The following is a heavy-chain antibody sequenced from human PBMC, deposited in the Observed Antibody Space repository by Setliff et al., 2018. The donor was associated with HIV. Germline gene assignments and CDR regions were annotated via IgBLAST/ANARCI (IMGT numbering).Heavy chain of an antibody. Sequence: SETLSLTCNVSGGSINSRTHYWGWMRQPPGKGLEWIGSIFYSGINYYNPSLEGRITLSIDLSKNQFSLKLTSVTAADSALYFCVRQSGSFWYVDPWGQGTQVTVPS. D-gene: IGHD1-26*01. V-gene: IGHV4-39*01. J-gene: IGHJ5*02. CDR3: VRQSGSFWYVDP. CDR2: IFYSGIN. CDR1: GGSINSRTHY.